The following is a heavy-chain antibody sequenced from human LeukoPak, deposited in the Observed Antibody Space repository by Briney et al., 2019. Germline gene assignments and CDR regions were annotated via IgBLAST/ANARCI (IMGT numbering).Heavy chain of an antibody. CDR1: GGSFSGYY. J-gene: IGHJ3*02. Sequence: SETLSLTCAVYGGSFSGYYWSWIRQPPGKGLEWIGEINHSGSTNYNPSLKSRVTISVDTSKNQFSLKLSSVTAADTAVYYCARWGTGTYYLDAFDIWGQGTMVTVSS. CDR3: ARWGTGTYYLDAFDI. D-gene: IGHD2/OR15-2a*01. CDR2: INHSGST. V-gene: IGHV4-34*01.